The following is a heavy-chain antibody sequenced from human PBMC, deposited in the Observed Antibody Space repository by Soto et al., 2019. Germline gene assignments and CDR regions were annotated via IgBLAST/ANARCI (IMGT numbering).Heavy chain of an antibody. CDR3: ARASGLVGAQDCSGGSCYSIEDDAFDI. D-gene: IGHD2-15*01. CDR2: IYYSGST. Sequence: QVQLQESGPGLVKPSETLSLTCTVSGGSISSYYWSWIRQPPGKGLEWIGYIYYSGSTNYNPSLKSRVTISVDTSKNQFSLKLSSVTAADTAVYYCARASGLVGAQDCSGGSCYSIEDDAFDIWGQGTMVTVSS. CDR1: GGSISSYY. V-gene: IGHV4-59*01. J-gene: IGHJ3*02.